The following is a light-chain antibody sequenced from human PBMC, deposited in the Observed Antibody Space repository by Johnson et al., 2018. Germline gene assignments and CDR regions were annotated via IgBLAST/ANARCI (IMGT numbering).Light chain of an antibody. J-gene: IGLJ1*01. Sequence: QSVLTQPPSVSAAPGQKVTISCSGSSSNIGNNYVSWYQQLPGTAPKLLIYENNKRPSGIPDRFSGSTSGTPATLGITGLQTGDEADYYCGTWDSSLSAGNVFGTGTKDTVL. CDR1: SSNIGNNY. CDR3: GTWDSSLSAGNV. CDR2: ENN. V-gene: IGLV1-51*02.